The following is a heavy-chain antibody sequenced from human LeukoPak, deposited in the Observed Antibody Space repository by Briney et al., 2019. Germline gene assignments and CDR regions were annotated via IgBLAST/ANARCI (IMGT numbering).Heavy chain of an antibody. CDR3: ARTSYGSGSYSDY. Sequence: GGSLRLSCAASGFTFSSYGMYWVRQAPGKGLEWVSSISSSSSYIYYADSVKGRFTISRDNAKNSLYLQMNSLRAEDTAVYYCARTSYGSGSYSDYWGQGTLVTVSS. D-gene: IGHD3-10*01. CDR1: GFTFSSYG. CDR2: ISSSSSYI. J-gene: IGHJ4*02. V-gene: IGHV3-21*01.